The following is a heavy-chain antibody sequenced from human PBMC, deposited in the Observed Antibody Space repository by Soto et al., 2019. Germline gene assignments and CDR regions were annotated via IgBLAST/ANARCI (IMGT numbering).Heavy chain of an antibody. CDR1: GGSVSSGSYY. J-gene: IGHJ4*02. Sequence: PSETLSLTCTVSGGSVSSGSYYWSWIRQPPGKGLEWIGYIYYSGSTNYNPSLKSRVTISVDTSKNQFSLKLSSVTAADTAVYYCARAYGAWHSVDYWGQGPLVTVSS. V-gene: IGHV4-61*01. D-gene: IGHD4-17*01. CDR2: IYYSGST. CDR3: ARAYGAWHSVDY.